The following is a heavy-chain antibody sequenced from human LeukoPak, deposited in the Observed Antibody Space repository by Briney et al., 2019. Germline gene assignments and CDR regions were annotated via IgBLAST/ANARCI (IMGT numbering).Heavy chain of an antibody. V-gene: IGHV4-30-4*01. CDR2: IYYSGST. CDR3: AISSSSAPFYFDY. J-gene: IGHJ4*02. D-gene: IGHD6-6*01. CDR1: GGSISSGDYY. Sequence: SEALSLTCTVSGGSISSGDYYWSWIRQPPGKGLEWIGYIYYSGSTYYNPSLKSRVTISVDTSKNQFSLKLSSVTAADTAVYYCAISSSSAPFYFDYWGQGTLVTVSS.